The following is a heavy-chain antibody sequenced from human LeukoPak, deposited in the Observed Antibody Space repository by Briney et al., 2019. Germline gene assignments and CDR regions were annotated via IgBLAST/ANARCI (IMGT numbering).Heavy chain of an antibody. CDR3: ARGQGAAVFLPLDY. CDR1: GGSFSGYY. D-gene: IGHD6-13*01. V-gene: IGHV4-34*01. CDR2: INHSGST. J-gene: IGHJ4*02. Sequence: SETLSLTCAVYGGSFSGYYWSWIRQPPGKGLEWIGEINHSGSTNYNPSLKRRVTISVDTSKNQFSLKLSSVTAADTAVYYCARGQGAAVFLPLDYWGQGTLVTVSS.